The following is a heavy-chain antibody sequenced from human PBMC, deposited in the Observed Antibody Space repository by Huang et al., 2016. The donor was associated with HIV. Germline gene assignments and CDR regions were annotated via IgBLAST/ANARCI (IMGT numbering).Heavy chain of an antibody. Sequence: QLQLQESGPGLVKPSKTLSLTCTVSGGSISISSYYWGWIRQPPGKGLEWIGSFYYSGGTYYNPSLKSRFTIPINTAKNQFSLKLTSVTAADTAVYYGARHSCGGDFYRSRGDFDIWGQGTMVTVSS. CDR1: GGSISISSYY. CDR2: FYYSGGT. D-gene: IGHD2-21*02. V-gene: IGHV4-39*01. J-gene: IGHJ3*02. CDR3: ARHSCGGDFYRSRGDFDI.